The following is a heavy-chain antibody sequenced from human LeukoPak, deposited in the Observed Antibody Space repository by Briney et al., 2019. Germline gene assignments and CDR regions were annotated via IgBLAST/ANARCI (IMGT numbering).Heavy chain of an antibody. J-gene: IGHJ6*02. CDR2: ISYDGSNK. CDR3: AAWAGYSYNYGMDV. V-gene: IGHV3-30*03. Sequence: GGSLRLSCAASGFTFSSYGMHWVRQAPGKGLEWVAVISYDGSNKYYADSVKGRFTISRDNSKNTLYLQMNSLRAEDAAVYYCAAWAGYSYNYGMDVWGQGTTVTVSS. CDR1: GFTFSSYG. D-gene: IGHD3/OR15-3a*01.